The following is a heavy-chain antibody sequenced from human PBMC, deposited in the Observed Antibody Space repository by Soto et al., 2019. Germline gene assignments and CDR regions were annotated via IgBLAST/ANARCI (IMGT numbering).Heavy chain of an antibody. V-gene: IGHV1-69*01. CDR3: ARLVTKAMDV. J-gene: IGHJ6*02. CDR2: IIPLFGTA. CDR1: GGTFDAYT. D-gene: IGHD5-18*01. Sequence: QVQLVQSGAEVRKPGSSVRVSCKASGGTFDAYTITWVRQAPGQGLEWMGGIIPLFGTANYAQKFQGRVTITADESTTTAHMELSSLRSEDTAVYFCARLVTKAMDVWGQGTTVTISS.